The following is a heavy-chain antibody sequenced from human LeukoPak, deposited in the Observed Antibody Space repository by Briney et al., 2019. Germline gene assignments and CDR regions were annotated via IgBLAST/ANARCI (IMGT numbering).Heavy chain of an antibody. D-gene: IGHD4-17*01. CDR2: ISGSGGST. V-gene: IGHV3-23*01. Sequence: SGGSLRLSCAASGFTFDDYGLSWVRQAPGKGLEWVSAISGSGGSTYYADSVKGRFTISRDNPKNTLYLQMNSLRAEDTAVYYCAKDQDGDYVGWFDPWGQGTLVTVSS. J-gene: IGHJ5*02. CDR3: AKDQDGDYVGWFDP. CDR1: GFTFDDYG.